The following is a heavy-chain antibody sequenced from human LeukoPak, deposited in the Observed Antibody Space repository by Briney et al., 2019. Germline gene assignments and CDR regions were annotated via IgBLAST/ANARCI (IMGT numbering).Heavy chain of an antibody. CDR3: AKEVRGYCSGGSCYGDY. Sequence: GGSLRLSCAASGFTFSSYAMSWVRQAPGKGLEWVSAISGSGGSTYYADSVKGRFTISRDNSKNTLCLQMNSLRAEDTAVYYCAKEVRGYCSGGSCYGDYWGQGTLVTVSS. V-gene: IGHV3-23*01. CDR2: ISGSGGST. J-gene: IGHJ4*02. D-gene: IGHD2-15*01. CDR1: GFTFSSYA.